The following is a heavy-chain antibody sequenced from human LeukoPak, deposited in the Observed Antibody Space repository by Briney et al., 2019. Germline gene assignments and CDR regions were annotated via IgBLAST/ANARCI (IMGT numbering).Heavy chain of an antibody. CDR3: ARHDPASESHFFDY. J-gene: IGHJ4*02. V-gene: IGHV4-39*01. CDR1: GGSISSSSYY. CDR2: IYLTATT. Sequence: PSETLSLTCTVSGGSISSSSYYWGWIRQPPGRGLEWIASIYLTATTYYSPSLKSRGTISVDSSRNQFSLTLSSMTAADAAVYYCARHDPASESHFFDYWGQGTLVTVSS. D-gene: IGHD1-26*01.